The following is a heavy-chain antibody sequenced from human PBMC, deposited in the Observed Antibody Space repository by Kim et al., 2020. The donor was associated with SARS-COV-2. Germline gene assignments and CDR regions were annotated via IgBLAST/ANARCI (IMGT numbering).Heavy chain of an antibody. Sequence: GGSLRLSCTASGFTFGDYAMSWVRQAPGKGLEWVGFIRSKAYGGTTEYAASVKGRFTISRDDSKSIAYLQMNSLKTEDTAVYYCVSMVRGVPPFDYWGQGTLVTVSS. CDR3: VSMVRGVPPFDY. CDR2: IRSKAYGGTT. J-gene: IGHJ4*02. CDR1: GFTFGDYA. D-gene: IGHD3-10*01. V-gene: IGHV3-49*04.